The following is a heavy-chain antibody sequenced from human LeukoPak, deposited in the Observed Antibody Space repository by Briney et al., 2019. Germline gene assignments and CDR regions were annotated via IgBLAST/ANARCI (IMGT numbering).Heavy chain of an antibody. CDR2: IYYSGST. CDR3: ARGHRRVGWPTFDY. J-gene: IGHJ4*02. CDR1: GGSISSYY. Sequence: PSETLSLTCTVSGGSISSYYWSWIRQPPGKGLEWIGYIYYSGSTNYNPSLKSRVTISVDTSKNQFSLKLSSVTAADTAVYYCARGHRRVGWPTFDYWGQGTLVTVSS. D-gene: IGHD5-24*01. V-gene: IGHV4-59*01.